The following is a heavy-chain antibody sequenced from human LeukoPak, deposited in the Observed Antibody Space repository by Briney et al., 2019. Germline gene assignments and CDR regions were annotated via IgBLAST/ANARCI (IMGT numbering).Heavy chain of an antibody. D-gene: IGHD3-9*01. Sequence: ASVKVSCKASGYTFTSYGISWVRQAPGQGLGWMGWISAYNGNTNYAQKLQGRVTMTTDTSTSTAYMELRSLRSDDTAVYYCARVMSRYFDWSYGLDYFDYWDQGTLVTVSS. CDR1: GYTFTSYG. J-gene: IGHJ4*02. CDR3: ARVMSRYFDWSYGLDYFDY. V-gene: IGHV1-18*01. CDR2: ISAYNGNT.